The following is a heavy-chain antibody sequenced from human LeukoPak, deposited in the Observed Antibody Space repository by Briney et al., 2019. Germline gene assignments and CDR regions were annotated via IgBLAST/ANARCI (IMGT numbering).Heavy chain of an antibody. Sequence: PSETLSLTCAVYGGSFSGYYWSWIRQPPGKGLEWIGYIYYSGSTYYNPSLKSRVTISVDTSKNQFSLKLSSVTAADTAVYYCARAQTYYDFWSGENNWFDPWGQGTLVTVSS. CDR1: GGSFSGYY. CDR3: ARAQTYYDFWSGENNWFDP. D-gene: IGHD3-3*01. CDR2: IYYSGST. V-gene: IGHV4-30-4*08. J-gene: IGHJ5*02.